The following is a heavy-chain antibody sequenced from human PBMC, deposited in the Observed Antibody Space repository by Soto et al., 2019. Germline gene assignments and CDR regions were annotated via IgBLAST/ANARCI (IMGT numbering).Heavy chain of an antibody. CDR2: ISAYNGNT. CDR3: ARALKIAAADYDY. CDR1: GYPFTSYC. J-gene: IGHJ4*02. Sequence: ASGKVSCKPSGYPFTSYCFSWVRHAPGQGLEWMGWISAYNGNTNYAQKLQGRVTMTTDTSTSTAYMELRSLRSDDTAVYYCARALKIAAADYDYWGQGTLVTVSS. V-gene: IGHV1-18*01. D-gene: IGHD6-13*01.